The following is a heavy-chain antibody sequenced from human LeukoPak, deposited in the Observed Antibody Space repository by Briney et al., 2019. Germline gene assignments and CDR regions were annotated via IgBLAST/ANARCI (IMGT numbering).Heavy chain of an antibody. J-gene: IGHJ3*02. CDR2: IIPIFGTA. CDR3: ATERLVPGGPGPRGAFDI. D-gene: IGHD2-2*01. V-gene: IGHV1-69*13. CDR1: GGTFSSYA. Sequence: ASVKVSCKASGGTFSSYAISWVRQAPGQGLEWMGGIIPIFGTANYAQKFQGRVTITADESTSTAYMELSSLRSEDTAVYYCATERLVPGGPGPRGAFDIWGQGTMDTVSS.